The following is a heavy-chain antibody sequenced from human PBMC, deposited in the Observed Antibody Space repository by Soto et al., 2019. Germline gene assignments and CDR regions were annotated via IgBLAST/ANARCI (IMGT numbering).Heavy chain of an antibody. Sequence: SETLSLTCTVSGGSISSYYWSWIRQPPGKGLEWIGYIYYSGSTNYNPSLKSRVTISVDTSENQFSLKLSSVTAADTAVYYCARHQRYCSSTSCSYFDYWGQGTLVTVSS. V-gene: IGHV4-59*08. D-gene: IGHD2-2*01. CDR3: ARHQRYCSSTSCSYFDY. J-gene: IGHJ4*02. CDR1: GGSISSYY. CDR2: IYYSGST.